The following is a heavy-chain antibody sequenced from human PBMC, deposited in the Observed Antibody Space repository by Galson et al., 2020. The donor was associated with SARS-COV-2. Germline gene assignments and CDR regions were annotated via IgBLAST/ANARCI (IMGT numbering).Heavy chain of an antibody. Sequence: GESLKISCTASGFTFGDYGLSWVRQAPGKGLEWVAYIRGKTHGETTKYAASVKDRFTISRDDSKSIAYLQMNSLKTEDTGVYYCTRGRGDGYNDDFDYWGQGALVTVSS. CDR2: IRGKTHGETT. CDR1: GFTFGDYG. V-gene: IGHV3-49*04. D-gene: IGHD5-12*01. CDR3: TRGRGDGYNDDFDY. J-gene: IGHJ4*02.